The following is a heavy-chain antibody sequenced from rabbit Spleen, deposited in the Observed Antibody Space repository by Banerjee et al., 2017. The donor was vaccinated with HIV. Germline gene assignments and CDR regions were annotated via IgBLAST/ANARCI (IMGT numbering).Heavy chain of an antibody. Sequence: QEQVVESGGGLVKPEGSLKLSCTASGFSFSNYGVSWVRQAPGKGLEWIGYIDGVFGTTLYASWVNGRFTISSGTAQNTVYLQMNSLTAADAAAYFCTRDLDLWGPGPLVTVS. V-gene: IGHV1S47*01. CDR3: TRDLDL. CDR1: GFSFSNYG. CDR2: IDGVFGTT. J-gene: IGHJ4*01.